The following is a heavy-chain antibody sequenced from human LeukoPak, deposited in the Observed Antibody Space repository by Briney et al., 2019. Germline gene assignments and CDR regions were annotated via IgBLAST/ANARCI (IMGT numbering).Heavy chain of an antibody. Sequence: GGSLRPSCAASGFTFSSYATSWVRQAPGKGLEWVSAISSSGGNTYYADSVKGRFTISRDNSKNTLYLQMNSLRAEDTAVYYCAKGGSDYDDHGYSFDYWGQGALVTVSS. CDR3: AKGGSDYDDHGYSFDY. CDR2: ISSSGGNT. V-gene: IGHV3-23*01. CDR1: GFTFSSYA. J-gene: IGHJ4*02. D-gene: IGHD1-26*01.